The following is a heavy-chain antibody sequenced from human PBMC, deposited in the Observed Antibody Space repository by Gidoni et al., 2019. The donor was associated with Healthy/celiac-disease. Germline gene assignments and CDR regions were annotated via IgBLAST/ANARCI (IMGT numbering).Heavy chain of an antibody. CDR3: AKDFFGSGSYPTDDAFDI. D-gene: IGHD3-10*01. CDR1: GFTFSSYA. J-gene: IGHJ3*02. Sequence: EVQLLESGGGLVQPGGSLRPSCASSGFTFSSYAMSWVRQAPGKGLEWVSAISCSGGSTYYADSVKGRFTISRDNSKNTLYLQMNSLRAEDTAVYYCAKDFFGSGSYPTDDAFDIWDQGTMVTVSS. V-gene: IGHV3-23*01. CDR2: ISCSGGST.